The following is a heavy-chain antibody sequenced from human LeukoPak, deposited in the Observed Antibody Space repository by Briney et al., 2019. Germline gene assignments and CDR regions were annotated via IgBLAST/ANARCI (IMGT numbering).Heavy chain of an antibody. CDR3: AGDRDYYNYFEY. V-gene: IGHV3-7*04. J-gene: IGHJ4*02. CDR1: GFTLSRYW. D-gene: IGHD3-10*01. CDR2: IKHDGSEK. Sequence: PGGSLRLSCAASGFTLSRYWVSWVRQAPGKGLEWVANIKHDGSEKYYVDSVKGRFTISRDNAKNSLYLQMNSLRGEDTAVYYCAGDRDYYNYFEYWGQGTLVTVSS.